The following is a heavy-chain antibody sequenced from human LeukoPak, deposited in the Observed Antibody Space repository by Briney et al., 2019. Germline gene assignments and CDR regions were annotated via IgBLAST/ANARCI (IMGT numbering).Heavy chain of an antibody. CDR1: GGSISSYY. CDR2: IYYSGST. D-gene: IGHD3-22*01. V-gene: IGHV4-59*12. CDR3: ARGPPTDYYDSSGFYYVFDY. J-gene: IGHJ4*02. Sequence: SSETLSLTCTVSGGSISSYYWSWIRQPPGKGLEWIGDIYYSGSTNYNPPLKSRVTISVDTSKNQFSLKLSSVTAADTAVYFCARGPPTDYYDSSGFYYVFDYWGQGTLVTVSS.